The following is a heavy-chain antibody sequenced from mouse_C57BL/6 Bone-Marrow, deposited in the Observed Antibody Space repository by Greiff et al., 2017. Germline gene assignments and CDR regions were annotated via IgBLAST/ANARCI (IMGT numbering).Heavy chain of an antibody. CDR3: ARKARMYYSGSYYFDG. J-gene: IGHJ2*01. V-gene: IGHV1-26*01. CDR2: INPHNGGT. Sequence: EVKLQQSGPALVKPGASVKISCKASGYTFTDYYMNWVKQSHGKSLEWIGDINPHNGGTSSNQKFKGEATLTVDKSSSTAYMEHRSITSEVSVVYNCARKARMYYSGSYYFDGWGQGTTLT. CDR1: GYTFTDYY. D-gene: IGHD1-2*01.